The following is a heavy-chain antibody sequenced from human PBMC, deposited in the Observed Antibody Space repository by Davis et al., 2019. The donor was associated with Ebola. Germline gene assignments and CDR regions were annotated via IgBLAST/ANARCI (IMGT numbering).Heavy chain of an antibody. CDR1: GFTFSSYS. CDR2: ISSSSSNI. J-gene: IGHJ4*02. D-gene: IGHD2-21*01. Sequence: GGSLRLSCAASGFTFSSYSMNWVRQAPGKGLEWVSYISSSSSNIYYADSVKGRFTISRDNAKNSLYLQMNSLRAEDTAVYYCARAIHHHFDYWGQGTLVTVSS. V-gene: IGHV3-48*01. CDR3: ARAIHHHFDY.